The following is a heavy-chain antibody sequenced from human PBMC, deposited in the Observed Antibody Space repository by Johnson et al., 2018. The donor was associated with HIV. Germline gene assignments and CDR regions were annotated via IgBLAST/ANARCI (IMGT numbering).Heavy chain of an antibody. D-gene: IGHD5-12*01. Sequence: MQLVESGGGVVQPGKSLRLSCASSGFTFSSYDMHWVRQATGKGLEWVSAIGTAGDTYYPGSVKGRFTISRDNAKNSLYLQMNSLRVEDTAVYYCARDESGYDEGFDAFDIWGQGTMVTVSS. V-gene: IGHV3-13*01. CDR2: IGTAGDT. J-gene: IGHJ3*02. CDR3: ARDESGYDEGFDAFDI. CDR1: GFTFSSYD.